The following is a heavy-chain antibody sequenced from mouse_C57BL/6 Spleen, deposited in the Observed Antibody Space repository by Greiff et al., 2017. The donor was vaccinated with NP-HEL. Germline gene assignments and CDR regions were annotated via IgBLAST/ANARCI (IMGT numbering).Heavy chain of an antibody. CDR1: GYTFTSYW. CDR3: AVTYYYGSRTFAY. D-gene: IGHD1-1*01. Sequence: VQLQQPGAELVMPGASVKLSCKASGYTFTSYWMHWVKQRPGQGLEWIGEIDPSDSYTNYNQKFKGKSTLTVDKSSSTAYMQLSSLTSEDSAVYYCAVTYYYGSRTFAYWGQGTLVTVSA. CDR2: IDPSDSYT. J-gene: IGHJ3*01. V-gene: IGHV1-69*01.